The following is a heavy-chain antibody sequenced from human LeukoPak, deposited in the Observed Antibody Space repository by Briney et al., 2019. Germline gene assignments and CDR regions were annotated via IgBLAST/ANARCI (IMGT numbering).Heavy chain of an antibody. CDR2: FDPEDGET. V-gene: IGHV1-24*01. Sequence: VKLSCKASGYTLTQLSMHWVRQAPGKGLEWMGGFDPEDGETIYAQKFQGRVTMTEDTSTDTAYMRLSSLRSEDTAVYYCATELTGTTALGDFDYWGQGTLVTVSS. CDR3: ATELTGTTALGDFDY. D-gene: IGHD1-1*01. CDR1: GYTLTQLS. J-gene: IGHJ4*02.